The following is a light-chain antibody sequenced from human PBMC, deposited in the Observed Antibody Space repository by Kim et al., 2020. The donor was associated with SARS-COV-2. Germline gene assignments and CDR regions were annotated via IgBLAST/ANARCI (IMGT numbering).Light chain of an antibody. CDR2: DAS. CDR3: QHYDTWPYT. J-gene: IGKJ2*01. V-gene: IGKV3-15*01. Sequence: SPGESAILTCRASQSVSNNLAWYQQKPGQAPRRLIYDASTRATGIPDRFSGRGSGTEFTLTISSLQSEDFASYSCQHYDTWPYTFGQGTKLEI. CDR1: QSVSNN.